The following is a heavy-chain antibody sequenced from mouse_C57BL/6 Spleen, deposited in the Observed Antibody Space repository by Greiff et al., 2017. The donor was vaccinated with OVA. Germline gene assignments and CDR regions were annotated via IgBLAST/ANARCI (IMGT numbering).Heavy chain of an antibody. CDR3: ARTLLRSFFDY. CDR1: GFTFSDYG. CDR2: ISSGSSTI. Sequence: DVMLVESGGGLVKPGGSLKLSCAASGFTFSDYGMHWVRQAPEKGLEWVAYISSGSSTIYYADTVKGRFTISRDNAKNTLFLQMTSLRSEDTAMYYCARTLLRSFFDYWGQGTTLTVSS. V-gene: IGHV5-17*01. J-gene: IGHJ2*01. D-gene: IGHD1-1*01.